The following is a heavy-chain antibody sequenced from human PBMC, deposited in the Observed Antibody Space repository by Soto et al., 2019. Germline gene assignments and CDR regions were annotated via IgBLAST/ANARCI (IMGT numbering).Heavy chain of an antibody. CDR3: AKDYCSSTSCYGNWFDP. D-gene: IGHD2-2*01. Sequence: GGSLRLSCAASGLTFDDYAMHWVRQAPGKGLEWVSGISWNSGSVGYADSVEGRFTISRDNAKNSLYLQMNSLRAEDTALYYCAKDYCSSTSCYGNWFDPWGQGTLVTVSS. CDR2: ISWNSGSV. J-gene: IGHJ5*02. CDR1: GLTFDDYA. V-gene: IGHV3-9*01.